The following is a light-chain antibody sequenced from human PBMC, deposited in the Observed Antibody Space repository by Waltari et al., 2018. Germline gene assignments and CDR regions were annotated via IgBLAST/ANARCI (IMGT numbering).Light chain of an antibody. Sequence: DIQMTQSPSSLSASVGDRVTITCRASQSVSSFLNWYQQKPGKAPQLLIYAASTLESVVPSRCSGSGSGTDFTLAISSLQLEDFATYYCQQSYTVPITFGPGTKVDIK. CDR3: QQSYTVPIT. CDR2: AAS. V-gene: IGKV1-39*01. J-gene: IGKJ3*01. CDR1: QSVSSF.